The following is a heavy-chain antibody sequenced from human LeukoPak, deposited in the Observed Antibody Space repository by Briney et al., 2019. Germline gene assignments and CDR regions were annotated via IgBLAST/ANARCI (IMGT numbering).Heavy chain of an antibody. Sequence: GGSLRLSCAASGFTVSSNYLSWVRQAPGKGLEWVSTIYSDGSTYYANSVKGRFTISRDNSKNTLYLQMNSLRAEDTAVYYCAGALPGYYDSSGYLDYWGQGTLVTVSS. CDR1: GFTVSSNY. V-gene: IGHV3-53*01. D-gene: IGHD3-22*01. J-gene: IGHJ4*02. CDR2: IYSDGST. CDR3: AGALPGYYDSSGYLDY.